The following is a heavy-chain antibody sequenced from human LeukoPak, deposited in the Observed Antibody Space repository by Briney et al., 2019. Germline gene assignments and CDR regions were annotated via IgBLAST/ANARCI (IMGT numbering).Heavy chain of an antibody. CDR1: GYTFTGYY. Sequence: GASVKISCKASGYTFTGYYMHWVRQAPGQGLEWMGWINPNSGGTNYAQKFQGRVTMTRDTSISTAYMELSRLRSDDTAVYYCARPITMVRGEVAFDIWGQGTMVTVSS. CDR2: INPNSGGT. J-gene: IGHJ3*02. CDR3: ARPITMVRGEVAFDI. V-gene: IGHV1-2*02. D-gene: IGHD3-10*01.